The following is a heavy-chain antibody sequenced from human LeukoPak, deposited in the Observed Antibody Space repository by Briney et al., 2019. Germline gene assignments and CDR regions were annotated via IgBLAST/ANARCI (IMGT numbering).Heavy chain of an antibody. Sequence: PGGSLRLSYAASGFTFSSYAMNWVRQTPGKGLEWVSFITGDAGTTSYPDSLKGRFTISRDNSKNTLYLQLNSLSAEDTAVYYCAKTTGNGHWLIEYWGQGTLVTVSS. V-gene: IGHV3-23*01. CDR2: ITGDAGTT. D-gene: IGHD4-23*01. CDR1: GFTFSSYA. CDR3: AKTTGNGHWLIEY. J-gene: IGHJ4*02.